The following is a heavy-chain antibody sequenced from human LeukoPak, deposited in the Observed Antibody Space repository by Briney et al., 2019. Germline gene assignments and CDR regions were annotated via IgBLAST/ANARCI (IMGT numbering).Heavy chain of an antibody. D-gene: IGHD6-19*01. V-gene: IGHV3-23*01. CDR1: GFTFSSYA. Sequence: GGSLRLSCAASGFTFSSYAMSWVRQAPGKGQEWVSTISGSDGTTYYVDSVKGRFTISRDNSKNTLYLQMNSLRAEDTAVYYCAKGSSGWYYDAFNMWGQGTMVTVSS. CDR2: ISGSDGTT. J-gene: IGHJ3*02. CDR3: AKGSSGWYYDAFNM.